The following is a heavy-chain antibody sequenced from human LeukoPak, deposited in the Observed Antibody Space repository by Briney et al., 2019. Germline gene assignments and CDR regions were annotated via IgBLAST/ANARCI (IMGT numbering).Heavy chain of an antibody. J-gene: IGHJ6*02. CDR3: GRGGLGDYYYYGMDV. CDR1: GINFADYA. CDR2: INGDGSST. V-gene: IGHV3-74*01. Sequence: GGSLRLSCVVSGINFADYAMHWVRQPPGKGLVWVSRINGDGSSTSYADSVKGRFTISRDNAKNTLYLQMNSLRAEDTAVYYCGRGGLGDYYYYGMDVWGQGTTVTVSS. D-gene: IGHD3/OR15-3a*01.